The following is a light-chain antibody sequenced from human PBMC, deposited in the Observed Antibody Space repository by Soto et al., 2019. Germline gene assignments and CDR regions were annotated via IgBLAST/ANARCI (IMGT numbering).Light chain of an antibody. CDR3: QQCLDSLHT. CDR2: WAS. CDR1: QGVLASSNNKSY. Sequence: NCKSSQGVLASSNNKSYLAWYQQKPGQPPRLLMYWASTRDSGVPDRFSGRGSGTDFTLTISSRGADDLAVYYCQQCLDSLHTFGGGTKVAIK. V-gene: IGKV4-1*01. J-gene: IGKJ4*01.